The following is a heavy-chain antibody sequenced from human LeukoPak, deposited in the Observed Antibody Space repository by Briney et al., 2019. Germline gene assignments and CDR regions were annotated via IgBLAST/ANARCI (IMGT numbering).Heavy chain of an antibody. CDR1: GYSISSGYY. CDR2: IYYSGST. V-gene: IGHV4-38-2*02. Sequence: SETLSLTCTVSGYSISSGYYWGWIRQPPGKGLKWIGSIYYSGSTYYNPSLKSRVTISVDTSKNQFSLKLSSVTAADTAVYYCARWRDIAAAGSDWFDPWGQGTLVTVSS. J-gene: IGHJ5*02. D-gene: IGHD6-13*01. CDR3: ARWRDIAAAGSDWFDP.